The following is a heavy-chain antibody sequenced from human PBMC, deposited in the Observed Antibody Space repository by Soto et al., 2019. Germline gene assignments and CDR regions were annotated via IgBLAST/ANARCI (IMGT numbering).Heavy chain of an antibody. V-gene: IGHV1-2*02. CDR2: INPDSGAT. CDR1: GYSFTGYY. CDR3: ARGDYGTGGYPFPYFDY. J-gene: IGHJ4*02. Sequence: HEHLVQSGAEVKRPGASLKVSCKASGYSFTGYYIHWVRQAPGQGLEWMGWINPDSGATNYAQNFQGSVTLTSDTSISTASMDLPSLTSDDTAVYYCARGDYGTGGYPFPYFDYWGQGTLVIVSS. D-gene: IGHD2-8*02.